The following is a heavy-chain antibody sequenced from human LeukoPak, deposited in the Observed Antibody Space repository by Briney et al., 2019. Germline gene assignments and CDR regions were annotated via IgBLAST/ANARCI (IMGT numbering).Heavy chain of an antibody. J-gene: IGHJ3*02. CDR3: ARNPYYYTSGSYYNSAFDM. D-gene: IGHD3-10*01. Sequence: SETLSLTCTVSGGSISNSRYYWDWIRQPPGKGLEWIGSITYSGTTYYNPSLRSRVTISVDTSKNHFSLKLSSVTAADTAVYYCARNPYYYTSGSYYNSAFDMWGQGTMVTVSS. CDR1: GGSISNSRYY. V-gene: IGHV4-39*02. CDR2: ITYSGTT.